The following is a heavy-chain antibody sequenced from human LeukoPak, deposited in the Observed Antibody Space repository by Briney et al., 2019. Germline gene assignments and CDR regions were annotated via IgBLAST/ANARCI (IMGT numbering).Heavy chain of an antibody. CDR1: GFTFSDYA. J-gene: IGHJ4*02. D-gene: IGHD3-9*01. CDR2: ISGSGGST. CDR3: AKVLGHWFWDY. Sequence: PGGSLRLSCAASGFTFSDYALGWVRQAPGKGLEWVSAISGSGGSTYYADSVKGRFTISRDNSKNTLYLQMNSLRAEDTAVYYCAKVLGHWFWDYWGQGTLVTVSS. V-gene: IGHV3-23*01.